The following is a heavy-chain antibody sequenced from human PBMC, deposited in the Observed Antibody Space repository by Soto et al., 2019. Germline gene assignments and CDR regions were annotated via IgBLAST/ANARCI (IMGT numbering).Heavy chain of an antibody. Sequence: PGGSLRLSCVASEFTVSSSYMSWVRQAPGKGLEWASLIYSDDRTYYTDSVKGRFTISRDNSRNTVYLQMNNLRAEDTAVYYCARGMAGSGTANDYWGRGTLVTVSS. D-gene: IGHD6-19*01. CDR2: IYSDDRT. V-gene: IGHV3-53*01. CDR1: EFTVSSSY. J-gene: IGHJ4*02. CDR3: ARGMAGSGTANDY.